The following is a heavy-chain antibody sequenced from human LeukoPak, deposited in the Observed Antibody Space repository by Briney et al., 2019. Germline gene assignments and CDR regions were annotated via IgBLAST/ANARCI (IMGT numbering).Heavy chain of an antibody. V-gene: IGHV3-48*04. Sequence: GGSLRLSCIASGFVFSRDNMNWVRQAPGKGLEWVAHISETIYYADPVQGRFTISRDNAKNSLYLQMSNLRVDDTAMYYCVREVGRPKTFYFDSWGRGTPVTVSS. CDR3: VREVGRPKTFYFDS. J-gene: IGHJ4*02. D-gene: IGHD3-16*01. CDR2: ISETI. CDR1: GFVFSRDN.